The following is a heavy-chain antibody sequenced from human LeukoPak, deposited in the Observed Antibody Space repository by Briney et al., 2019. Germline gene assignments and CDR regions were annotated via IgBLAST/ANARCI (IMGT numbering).Heavy chain of an antibody. CDR1: GFTFSAYS. Sequence: PGGSLRLSCAASGFTFSAYSMNWVRQAPGKGLEWVSYISSRSNSIYYADSVKGRFTISRDNAKNSLYLQMNSLRAEDTAVYYCARDAGTRLKYSYGYGDYWGQGSLVTVSS. J-gene: IGHJ4*02. V-gene: IGHV3-48*01. D-gene: IGHD5-18*01. CDR3: ARDAGTRLKYSYGYGDY. CDR2: ISSRSNSI.